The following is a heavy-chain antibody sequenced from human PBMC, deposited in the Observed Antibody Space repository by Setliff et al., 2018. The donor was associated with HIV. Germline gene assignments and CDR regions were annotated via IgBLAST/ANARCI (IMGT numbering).Heavy chain of an antibody. J-gene: IGHJ1*01. V-gene: IGHV1-18*01. CDR2: ISPYNGDT. D-gene: IGHD3-22*01. CDR1: GYPLTEVS. Sequence: ASVKVSCKISGYPLTEVSMHWVRQAPGQGLEWMGWISPYNGDTRSAQSLQGRVTLTTDTSTNTAYMEMRTLRSDDTAVYYCVRGVTRDISGYYRDEYFQHWGQGTPVTVSS. CDR3: VRGVTRDISGYYRDEYFQH.